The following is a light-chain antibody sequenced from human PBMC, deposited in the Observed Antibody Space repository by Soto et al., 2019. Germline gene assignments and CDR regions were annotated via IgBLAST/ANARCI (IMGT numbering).Light chain of an antibody. Sequence: QLVLTQSPSASASLGASVKLTCTLSSGHSSYAIAWHQQQPEKGPRYLMKLNSDGSHSKGDGIPDRFSGSSSGAERYLIISRLQSEDEADYYCQTWGTGIHVFGTGTQLTVL. CDR1: SGHSSYA. V-gene: IGLV4-69*01. CDR3: QTWGTGIHV. CDR2: LNSDGSH. J-gene: IGLJ1*01.